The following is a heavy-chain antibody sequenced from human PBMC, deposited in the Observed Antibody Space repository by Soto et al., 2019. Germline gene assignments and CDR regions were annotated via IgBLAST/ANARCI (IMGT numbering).Heavy chain of an antibody. Sequence: QVQLQESGPGLVKPSQTLSLTCTVSGGSISSGDYYWSWIRQHPGKGLEWIGYIYYSGSTYYNRSPEKRVSISVEASKNKSSHRLSSGLAAETAVYYCARWWSCGRHGFDPWGQGTLVTVSS. V-gene: IGHV4-31*03. CDR2: IYYSGST. D-gene: IGHD3-16*01. J-gene: IGHJ5*02. CDR1: GGSISSGDYY. CDR3: ARWWSCGRHGFDP.